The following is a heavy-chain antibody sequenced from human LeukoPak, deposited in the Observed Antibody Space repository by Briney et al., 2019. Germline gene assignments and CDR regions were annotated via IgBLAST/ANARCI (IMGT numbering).Heavy chain of an antibody. CDR1: GFTFSTYS. CDR3: ARELYCSSTSCYSGSLDY. J-gene: IGHJ4*02. D-gene: IGHD2-2*01. Sequence: GGSLRLSCAASGFTFSTYSMNWVRQAPGKGLEWVSYISSSSSTIYYADSVKGRFTISRDNAKNSLYLRMNSLRAEDTAVYYCARELYCSSTSCYSGSLDYWGQGTLVTVSS. V-gene: IGHV3-48*01. CDR2: ISSSSSTI.